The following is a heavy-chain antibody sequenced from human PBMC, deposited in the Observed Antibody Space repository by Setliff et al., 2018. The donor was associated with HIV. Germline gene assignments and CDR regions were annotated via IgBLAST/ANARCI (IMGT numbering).Heavy chain of an antibody. CDR3: ARQSTMAAAAFDY. CDR1: GGSLSGHF. J-gene: IGHJ4*02. Sequence: PSETLSLTCAVYGGSLSGHFWSWIRQPPGKGLEWIGEINRSGSTNYNSSLKSRVTMSVDTSKRQSSLKLASVTAADTAIYYCARQSTMAAAAFDYWGQGTLVTVSS. V-gene: IGHV4-34*01. D-gene: IGHD6-13*01. CDR2: INRSGST.